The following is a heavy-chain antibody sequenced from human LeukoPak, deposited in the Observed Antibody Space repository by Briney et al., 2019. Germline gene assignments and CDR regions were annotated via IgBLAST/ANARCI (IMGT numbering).Heavy chain of an antibody. CDR3: ARSGTSRYCSSTSCSKKDYYYGMDV. J-gene: IGHJ6*02. CDR2: IIPILGIA. CDR1: GGTSSSYA. V-gene: IGHV1-69*04. Sequence: SVKVSCKASGGTSSSYAISWVRQAPGQGLEWMGRIIPILGIANYAQKFQGRVTITADKSTSTAYMELSSLRSEDTAVYYCARSGTSRYCSSTSCSKKDYYYGMDVWGQGTTVTVSS. D-gene: IGHD2-2*01.